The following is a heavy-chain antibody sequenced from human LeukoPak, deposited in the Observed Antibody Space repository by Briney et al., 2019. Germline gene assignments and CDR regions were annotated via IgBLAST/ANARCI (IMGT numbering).Heavy chain of an antibody. V-gene: IGHV1-69*13. Sequence: SVKVSCKASGYTFTSYYMHWVRQAPGQGLEWMGGIIPIFGTANYAQKFQGRVTITADESTSTAYMELSSLRSEDTAVYYCARGLSIAAAPVDYWGQGTLVTVSS. CDR3: ARGLSIAAAPVDY. J-gene: IGHJ4*02. D-gene: IGHD6-13*01. CDR1: GYTFTSYY. CDR2: IIPIFGTA.